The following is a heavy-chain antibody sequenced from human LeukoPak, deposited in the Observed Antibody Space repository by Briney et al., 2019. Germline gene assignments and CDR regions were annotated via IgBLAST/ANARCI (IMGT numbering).Heavy chain of an antibody. V-gene: IGHV3-23*01. Sequence: PGGSLRLSCAASGFTFSGYAMSWVRQAPGKGLEWVSAISGSGGSTYYADSVKGRFTISRDNSKNTLYLQMNSLRAEDTAVYYCAKDQEYRPLYSSSWYDAFDIWGQGTMVTVSS. CDR3: AKDQEYRPLYSSSWYDAFDI. D-gene: IGHD6-13*01. CDR2: ISGSGGST. CDR1: GFTFSGYA. J-gene: IGHJ3*02.